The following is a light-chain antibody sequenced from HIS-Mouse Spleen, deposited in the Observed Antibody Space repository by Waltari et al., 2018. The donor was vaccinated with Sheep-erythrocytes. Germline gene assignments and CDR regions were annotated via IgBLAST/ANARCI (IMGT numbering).Light chain of an antibody. CDR1: QSLLHSNGYNY. CDR2: LGS. Sequence: DIVMTQSPLSLPVTPGEPASISCRSSQSLLHSNGYNYLDWYLQKPGQSPQLLIYLGSTRASGVPDRFSGSGSGTDFTLKISGVEAEDVGVYYCMQALQTPLTFGQGTKLEIK. CDR3: MQALQTPLT. J-gene: IGKJ2*01. V-gene: IGKV2-28*01.